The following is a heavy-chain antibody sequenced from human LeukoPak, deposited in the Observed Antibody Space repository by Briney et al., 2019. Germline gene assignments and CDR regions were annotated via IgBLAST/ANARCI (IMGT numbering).Heavy chain of an antibody. CDR2: MNPNSGNT. Sequence: ASVKVSCKASGYTFTSHYMHWVRQATGQGLEWMGWMNPNSGNTGYAQKFQGRVTITRNTSISTAYMELSSLRSEDTAVYYCARGLSRDGYNYYFYYYYYMDVWGKGTTVTVSS. V-gene: IGHV1-8*03. J-gene: IGHJ6*03. CDR3: ARGLSRDGYNYYFYYYYYMDV. CDR1: GYTFTSHY. D-gene: IGHD5-24*01.